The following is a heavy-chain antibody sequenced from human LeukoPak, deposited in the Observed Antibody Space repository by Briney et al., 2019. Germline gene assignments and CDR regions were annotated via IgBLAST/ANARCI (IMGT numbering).Heavy chain of an antibody. J-gene: IGHJ4*02. Sequence: GGSLRLSCAASGFTFSSYAMSGVRQAPGKGVEWVSAISGSGGSTYYADPVKGRCTISRDNSKNTLYLQMNSLRAEDTAVYYCAKAQQLVEAYYFDYWGQGTLVTVSS. CDR1: GFTFSSYA. D-gene: IGHD6-13*01. V-gene: IGHV3-23*01. CDR3: AKAQQLVEAYYFDY. CDR2: ISGSGGST.